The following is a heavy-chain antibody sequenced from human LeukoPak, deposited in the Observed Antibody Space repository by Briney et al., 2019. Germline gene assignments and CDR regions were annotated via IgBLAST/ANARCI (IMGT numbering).Heavy chain of an antibody. D-gene: IGHD3-10*01. CDR1: GGSISSGDYY. V-gene: IGHV4-30-4*01. J-gene: IGHJ6*02. CDR2: IYYSGST. CDR3: ASLRGPNGMDV. Sequence: SETLSLTCTVSGGSISSGDYYWSWIRQPPGKGLEWIGYIYYSGSTCYNPSLKSRVTISVDTSKNQFSLKLSSVTAADTAVYYCASLRGPNGMDVWGQGTTVTVSS.